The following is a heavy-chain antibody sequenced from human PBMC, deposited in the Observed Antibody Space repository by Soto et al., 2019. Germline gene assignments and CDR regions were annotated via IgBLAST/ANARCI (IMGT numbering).Heavy chain of an antibody. D-gene: IGHD3-16*01. J-gene: IGHJ4*02. Sequence: SETLSLTCTVSGGSTNIRSDYWGWIRQPPGKGLEWIGSVYYSGSTHDNPSLQSRVTISVDTSRNQFSLNLISVTAADTAVYFCARQPRGPGYGERGLYFDYWGQGTLVTVSS. CDR1: GGSTNIRSDY. CDR2: VYYSGST. V-gene: IGHV4-39*01. CDR3: ARQPRGPGYGERGLYFDY.